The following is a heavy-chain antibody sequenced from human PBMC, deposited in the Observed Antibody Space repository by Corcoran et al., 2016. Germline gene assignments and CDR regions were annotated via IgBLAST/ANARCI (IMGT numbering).Heavy chain of an antibody. CDR3: ASLTSQWVGETVLDY. V-gene: IGHV4-4*02. CDR2: IYHSGST. CDR1: GGSISSSNW. Sequence: QVQLQESGPGLVKPSGTLSLTCAVSGGSISSSNWWSWVRQPPGKGLEWIGEIYHSGSTNYNPSLKSRVTISVDKSKNQFSLKLSSVTAADTAVYYGASLTSQWVGETVLDYWGQGTLVTVSS. J-gene: IGHJ4*02. D-gene: IGHD4-17*01.